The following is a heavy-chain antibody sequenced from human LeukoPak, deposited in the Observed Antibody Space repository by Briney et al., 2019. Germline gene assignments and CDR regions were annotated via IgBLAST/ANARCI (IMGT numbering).Heavy chain of an antibody. D-gene: IGHD3-3*01. CDR2: IYYSGST. CDR3: ARQERYYDFWSGYSTPYYFDY. V-gene: IGHV4-39*01. J-gene: IGHJ4*02. CDR1: GGSISSSSYY. Sequence: SETLSLTCTVSGGSISSSSYYWGWIRQPPGKGLEWLGSIYYSGSTYYNPSLKSRVTISVDTSKNQFSLKLSSVTAADTAVYYCARQERYYDFWSGYSTPYYFDYWGQGTLVTVSS.